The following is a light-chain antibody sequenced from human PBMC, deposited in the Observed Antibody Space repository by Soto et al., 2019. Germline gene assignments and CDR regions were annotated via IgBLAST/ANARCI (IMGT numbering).Light chain of an antibody. J-gene: IGLJ2*01. Sequence: QSALTQPASVSGSPGQSITISCTGSSSDVGAYNYVSWYQQPPGKAPKLMIFEVTYRPSGVSDRFSGSKSGNTASLTISGLHAEDEADYYCSSYTSRSTLVFGGGTQLTVL. CDR2: EVT. CDR3: SSYTSRSTLV. CDR1: SSDVGAYNY. V-gene: IGLV2-14*01.